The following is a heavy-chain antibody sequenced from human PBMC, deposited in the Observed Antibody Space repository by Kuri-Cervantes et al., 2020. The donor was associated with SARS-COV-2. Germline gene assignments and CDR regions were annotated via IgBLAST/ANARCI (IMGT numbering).Heavy chain of an antibody. Sequence: ASVKVSCKASGCTFNNYTISWVRQAPGQGLEWMGWINPNSGGTNYAQKFQGRVTMTRDTSISTAYMELSRLRSDDTAVYYCARDPDIVVVPAHPYVMDVWGQGTTVTVSS. CDR1: GCTFNNYT. J-gene: IGHJ6*02. CDR3: ARDPDIVVVPAHPYVMDV. CDR2: INPNSGGT. V-gene: IGHV1-2*02. D-gene: IGHD2-2*01.